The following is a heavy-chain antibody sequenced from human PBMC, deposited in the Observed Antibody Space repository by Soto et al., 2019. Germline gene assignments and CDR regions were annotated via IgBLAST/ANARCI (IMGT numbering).Heavy chain of an antibody. CDR3: ARSHYGSGRPLSDQFDY. V-gene: IGHV1-18*01. Sequence: QVQLVQSGAEVKKPGASVKVSCKASGYTFTSYGISWVRQAPGQGLEWMGWISAYNGNTNYAQKLQGRVTMTTDTPTSTAYMELRSLRSDDTAVYYCARSHYGSGRPLSDQFDYWGQGTLVTVSS. D-gene: IGHD3-10*01. CDR1: GYTFTSYG. J-gene: IGHJ4*02. CDR2: ISAYNGNT.